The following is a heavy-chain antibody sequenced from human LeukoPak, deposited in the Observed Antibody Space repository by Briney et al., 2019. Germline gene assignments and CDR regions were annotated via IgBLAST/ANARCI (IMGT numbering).Heavy chain of an antibody. CDR2: ISYDGSNK. CDR3: ADSSITCSYMDV. V-gene: IGHV3-30-3*01. D-gene: IGHD2-2*01. CDR1: GFTFSSYA. J-gene: IGHJ6*03. Sequence: GGSLRLSCAASGFTFSSYAMHWVRQAPGKGLEWVAVISYDGSNKYYADSVKGRFTISRDNAKNSLYLQMNSLRAEDTAVYYCADSSITCSYMDVWGKGTTVTVSS.